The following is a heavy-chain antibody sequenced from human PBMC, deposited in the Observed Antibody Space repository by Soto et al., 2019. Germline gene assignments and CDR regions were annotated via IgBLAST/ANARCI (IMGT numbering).Heavy chain of an antibody. CDR2: SRNKVIGYTT. J-gene: IGHJ4*02. Sequence: EVQLVQSGGGLVQPGGSLRLSCAASGLTLSDHYMDWVRQTPGKGLEWIGRSRNKVIGYTTEYAASVKGRFTISRDDSMNSLYLQMNSLRPDDPPVYYWAGGAPPFDDWGQGTLVTVSS. V-gene: IGHV3-72*01. CDR1: GLTLSDHY. CDR3: AGGAPPFDD.